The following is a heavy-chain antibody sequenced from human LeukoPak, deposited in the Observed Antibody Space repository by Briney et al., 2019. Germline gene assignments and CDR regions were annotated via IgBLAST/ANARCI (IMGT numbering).Heavy chain of an antibody. CDR1: GFAVSNTY. D-gene: IGHD2-15*01. V-gene: IGHV3-53*01. CDR3: AKSVVVITFRFDD. CDR2: MYSDSNI. J-gene: IGHJ4*02. Sequence: GGSLRLSCAASGFAVSNTYLAWVRQAPGEGLEWVSFMYSDSNIYYADSVKCRFTISRDNSKNMVYLQMNNLRADDTAAYYCAKSVVVITFRFDDWGQGALVTVSS.